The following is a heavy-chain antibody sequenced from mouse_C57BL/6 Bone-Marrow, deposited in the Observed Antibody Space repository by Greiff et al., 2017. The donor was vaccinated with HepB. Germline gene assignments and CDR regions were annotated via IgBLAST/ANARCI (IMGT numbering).Heavy chain of an antibody. CDR3: TGQAYYSNYPFAY. V-gene: IGHV6-3*01. CDR1: GFTFSNYW. J-gene: IGHJ3*01. D-gene: IGHD2-5*01. Sequence: EVHLVESGGGLVQPGGSMKLSCVASGFTFSNYWMNWVRQSPEKGLEWVAQIRFKTDNYATHYAESVKGRFTISRDDSKSSFYLQMNHLRAEDTGIYYCTGQAYYSNYPFAYWGQGTLVTVSA. CDR2: IRFKTDNYAT.